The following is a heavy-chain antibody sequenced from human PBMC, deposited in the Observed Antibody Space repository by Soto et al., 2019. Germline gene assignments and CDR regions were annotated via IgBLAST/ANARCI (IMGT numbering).Heavy chain of an antibody. CDR3: ARGGWNIVVVPAAPPNWFDP. CDR2: INHSGST. CDR1: GGSFSGYY. V-gene: IGHV4-34*01. J-gene: IGHJ5*02. D-gene: IGHD2-2*01. Sequence: ETLSLTCAVYGGSFSGYYWSWIRQPPGKGLEWIGEINHSGSTNYNPSLKSRVTISVDTSKNQFSLKLSSVTAADTAVYYCARGGWNIVVVPAAPPNWFDPWGQGTLVTVSS.